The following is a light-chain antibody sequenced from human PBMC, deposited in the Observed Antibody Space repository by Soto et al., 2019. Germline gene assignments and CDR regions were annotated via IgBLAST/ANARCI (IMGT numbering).Light chain of an antibody. CDR1: SGHSSYA. V-gene: IGLV4-69*01. J-gene: IGLJ1*01. CDR2: LNSDGSH. CDR3: QTWGSGIPYV. Sequence: QAVLTQSPSASASLGASVKLTCTLSSGHSSYAIAWHQQQPEKGPRYLMKLNSDGSHSKGDGIPDRFSGSSSGAERYLTISCLQSEDVADYYCQTWGSGIPYVFGTGTKVTVL.